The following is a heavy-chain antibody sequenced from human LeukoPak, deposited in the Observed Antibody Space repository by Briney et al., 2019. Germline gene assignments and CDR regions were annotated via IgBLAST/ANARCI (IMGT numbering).Heavy chain of an antibody. CDR1: GGSISSYY. CDR3: ARDQQLGYFDY. D-gene: IGHD6-6*01. Sequence: ASETLSLTCTVSGGSISSYYWSWIRQPPGKGLEWIGYIYYSGNTNYNPSLKSRVTISVDTSRNQFSLNLSSVTAADTAVYYCARDQQLGYFDYWGQGTLVTVSS. V-gene: IGHV4-59*01. CDR2: IYYSGNT. J-gene: IGHJ4*02.